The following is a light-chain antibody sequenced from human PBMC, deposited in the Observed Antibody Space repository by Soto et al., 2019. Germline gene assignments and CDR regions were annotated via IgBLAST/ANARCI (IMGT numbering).Light chain of an antibody. CDR1: QSVGRN. CDR2: GAS. Sequence: DIVMTQSPATLSVSPGETAALSCRAGQSVGRNFAWYQQKPGQAPRLLIYGASTRATDIPARFRGSGSGTEFTFTISSLQSEDFAIYYCQQYNKWPYTFGQGTKLEIK. CDR3: QQYNKWPYT. J-gene: IGKJ2*01. V-gene: IGKV3-15*01.